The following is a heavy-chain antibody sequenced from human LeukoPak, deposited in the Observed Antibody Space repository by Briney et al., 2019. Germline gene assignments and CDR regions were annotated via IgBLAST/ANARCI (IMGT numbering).Heavy chain of an antibody. CDR2: IKQDGSEE. CDR1: RFQFSNYW. CDR3: ARDPYSGSYGAFDI. V-gene: IGHV3-7*05. J-gene: IGHJ3*02. D-gene: IGHD1-26*01. Sequence: GGSPRLSCAASRFQFSNYWRSWVRQAPGKGLEWVANIKQDGSEEYYVDSVKGRFTISRDNAENSLFLKMNSLTAEDTAVYYCARDPYSGSYGAFDIWGQGTMVTVS.